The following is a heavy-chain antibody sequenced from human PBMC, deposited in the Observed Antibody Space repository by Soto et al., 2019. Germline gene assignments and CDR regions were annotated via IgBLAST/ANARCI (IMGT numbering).Heavy chain of an antibody. V-gene: IGHV1-3*05. J-gene: IGHJ4*02. CDR1: GYTLTNYA. CDR3: TTGNVDY. Sequence: QVQLVQSGAEEKKPGASVKVSCKASGYTLTNYAMHWVRQAPGQRLEWMGWIDAGNGNTKYSQNFQGRVSITRDASATTAYMELSTLTSEDTAVYYCTTGNVDYWGQGTLVTVSS. CDR2: IDAGNGNT.